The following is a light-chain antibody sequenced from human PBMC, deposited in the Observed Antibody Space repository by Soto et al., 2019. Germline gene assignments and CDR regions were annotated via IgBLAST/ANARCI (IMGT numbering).Light chain of an antibody. CDR1: QSVLYSSNNKNY. CDR2: WAS. J-gene: IGKJ1*01. CDR3: QQYYSTPRGT. Sequence: DIVMTQSPDSLAVSLGERATINCKSSQSVLYSSNNKNYLAWYQKKPGQPPKLLIYWASTRESGVPDRFSGSGSGTDFTLTISSLQAEDVAVYYCQQYYSTPRGTFGQGTKVEIK. V-gene: IGKV4-1*01.